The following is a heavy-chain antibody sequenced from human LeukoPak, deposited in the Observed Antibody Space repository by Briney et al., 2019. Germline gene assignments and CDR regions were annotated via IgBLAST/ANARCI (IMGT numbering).Heavy chain of an antibody. CDR3: ARSRGGNEAFDV. D-gene: IGHD2-15*01. CDR1: GDSVSSSSVA. J-gene: IGHJ3*01. Sequence: SQTLSLTCALSGDSVSSSSVAWNWIRQSPSRGLEWLGRTYYRSNWGNNYAVSVNSRITIDPATSKNQFSLQLGSVTPEDTAVYYCARSRGGNEAFDVWGQGTMVTVSS. V-gene: IGHV6-1*01. CDR2: TYYRSNWGN.